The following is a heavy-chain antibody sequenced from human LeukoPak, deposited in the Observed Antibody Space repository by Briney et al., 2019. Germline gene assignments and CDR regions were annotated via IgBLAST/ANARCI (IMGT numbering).Heavy chain of an antibody. CDR3: ATVSGSTKYYYYYMDV. J-gene: IGHJ6*03. V-gene: IGHV1-69*05. CDR1: GGTFSSYA. D-gene: IGHD1-26*01. CDR2: IIPIFGTA. Sequence: SVKVSCKASGGTFSSYAISWVRQAPGQGLEWMGGIIPIFGTANYAQKFQGRVTITTDESTSTAYMELSSLRSEDTAVYYCATVSGSTKYYYYYMDVWGKGTTVTVSS.